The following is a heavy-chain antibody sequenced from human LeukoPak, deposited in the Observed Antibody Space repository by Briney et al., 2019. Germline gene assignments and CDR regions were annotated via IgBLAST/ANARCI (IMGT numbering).Heavy chain of an antibody. CDR2: IYYSGST. V-gene: IGHV4-59*12. CDR1: GGSISSYY. J-gene: IGHJ4*02. D-gene: IGHD3-16*01. CDR3: ARMGGFFDY. Sequence: SETLSLTCTVSGGSISSYYWSWIRQPPGKGLEWIGYIYYSGSTNYNPSLKSRVTTSVDTSKNQISLKLTSVTAADTGVYFCARMGGFFDYWGQGALVTVSS.